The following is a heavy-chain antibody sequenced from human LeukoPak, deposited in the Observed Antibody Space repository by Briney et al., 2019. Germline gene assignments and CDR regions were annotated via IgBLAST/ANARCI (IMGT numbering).Heavy chain of an antibody. D-gene: IGHD4-23*01. CDR2: ISAYNGNT. V-gene: IGHV1-18*01. CDR3: ARDPVVTPGNYYYYYYMDV. CDR1: GYTFTSYG. Sequence: ASVKVSCKASGYTFTSYGISWVRQAPGQGLEWMGWISAYNGNTNYAQKLQGRVTMTTDTSTSTAYMELRSLRSDDTAVYYCARDPVVTPGNYYYYYYMDVWGKGTTVTVSS. J-gene: IGHJ6*03.